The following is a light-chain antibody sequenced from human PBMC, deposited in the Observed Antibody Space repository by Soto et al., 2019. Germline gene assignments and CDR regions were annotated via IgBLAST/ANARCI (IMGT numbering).Light chain of an antibody. CDR1: QGLKNH. J-gene: IGKJ3*01. CDR3: QKYDTAPFT. V-gene: IGKV1-27*01. Sequence: DIQMTQSPSSLYASVGDRVTITCRASQGLKNHLAWYQQKPGKVPELLIYAASTLHSGVPSRFSGRGSGTEFTLTISSLQPEDVATYDFQKYDTAPFTFGPGTKVDFK. CDR2: AAS.